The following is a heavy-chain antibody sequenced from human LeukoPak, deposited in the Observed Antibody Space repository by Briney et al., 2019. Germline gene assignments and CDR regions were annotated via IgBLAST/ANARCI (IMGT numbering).Heavy chain of an antibody. CDR3: ATPYCSSLSCLDVFNV. Sequence: PSETLSLTCNVSGVSISDGRYYWTWIRQRPGRGLEWIGYKYYSGSAKYNPSLKSRLTISIDTPENQFSLYLTSVTAEDTAMYYCATPYCSSLSCLDVFNVWGQGRMVTVSS. D-gene: IGHD2-2*01. CDR1: GVSISDGRYY. CDR2: KYYSGSA. J-gene: IGHJ3*01. V-gene: IGHV4-31*03.